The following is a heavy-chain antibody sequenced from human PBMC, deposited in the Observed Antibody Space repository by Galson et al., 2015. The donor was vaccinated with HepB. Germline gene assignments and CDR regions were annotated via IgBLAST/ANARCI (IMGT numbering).Heavy chain of an antibody. D-gene: IGHD4-11*01. J-gene: IGHJ5*02. CDR3: ARDRAGAMTTYVSDWFDP. CDR1: GFTFSSYG. V-gene: IGHV3-33*01. CDR2: IWYDGSNK. Sequence: SLRLSCAASGFTFSSYGMHWVRQAPGKGLEWVAVIWYDGSNKYYADSVKGRFTISRDNSKNTLYLQMNSLRAEDTAVYYCARDRAGAMTTYVSDWFDPWGQGTLVTVSS.